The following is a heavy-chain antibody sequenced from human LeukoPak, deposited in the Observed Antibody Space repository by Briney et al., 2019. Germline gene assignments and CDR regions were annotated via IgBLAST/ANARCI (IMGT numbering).Heavy chain of an antibody. CDR1: GFTVSSNY. CDR2: ISGSGGST. CDR3: AKEEWTTVTPYYYYGMDV. Sequence: GGSLRLSCAASGFTVSSNYMSWVRQAPGKGLEWVSGISGSGGSTYYADSVKGRFTISRDNSKNTLYLQMNSLRAGDTAVYYCAKEEWTTVTPYYYYGMDVWGQGTTVTVSS. J-gene: IGHJ6*02. D-gene: IGHD4-17*01. V-gene: IGHV3-23*01.